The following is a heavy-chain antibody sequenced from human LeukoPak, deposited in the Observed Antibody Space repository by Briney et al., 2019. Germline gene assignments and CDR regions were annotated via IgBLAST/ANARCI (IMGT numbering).Heavy chain of an antibody. Sequence: SGGSLRLSCAASGFTFSSYAMSWVRQAPGKGLEWVSAISGSGGSTYYADSVKGRFTISRDNSKNTLYLQMNSLRAEDTAVYYCARQGSGWYQLYFDYWGQGTLVTVSS. CDR1: GFTFSSYA. D-gene: IGHD6-19*01. V-gene: IGHV3-23*01. CDR3: ARQGSGWYQLYFDY. J-gene: IGHJ4*02. CDR2: ISGSGGST.